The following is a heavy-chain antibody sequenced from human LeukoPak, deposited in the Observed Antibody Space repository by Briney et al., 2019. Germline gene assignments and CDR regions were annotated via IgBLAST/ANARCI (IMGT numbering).Heavy chain of an antibody. J-gene: IGHJ4*02. D-gene: IGHD1-26*01. Sequence: PGRSLRLTCAASGFTFSSYGMHWVRQAPGKGLEWVAVIWYDGSNRYYADSVKGRFTISRDNSKNTLYLQLTSLRAEDTAVYYCARGKREVLNTRVFDYWGQGTLVTVSS. V-gene: IGHV3-33*01. CDR1: GFTFSSYG. CDR3: ARGKREVLNTRVFDY. CDR2: IWYDGSNR.